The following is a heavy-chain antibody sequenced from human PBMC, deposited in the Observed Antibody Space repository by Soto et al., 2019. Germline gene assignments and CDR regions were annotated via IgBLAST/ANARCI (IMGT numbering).Heavy chain of an antibody. CDR2: IFYTGST. CDR3: ARGRSSSWYVVGYGMDV. V-gene: IGHV4-59*01. J-gene: IGHJ6*02. CDR1: GDSISNFY. D-gene: IGHD6-13*01. Sequence: SETLSLTCTVSGDSISNFYWSWIRQPPGRGLEWIGYIFYTGSTNYNPSLKSRVTTSVDTSKNQFSLKLSSVTAADAAVYYCARGRSSSWYVVGYGMDVWGQGTTVTVSS.